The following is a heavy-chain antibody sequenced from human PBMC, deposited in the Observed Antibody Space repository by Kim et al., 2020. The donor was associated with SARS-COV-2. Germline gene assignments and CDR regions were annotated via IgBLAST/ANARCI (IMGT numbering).Heavy chain of an antibody. Sequence: GGSLRLSCVASGFTFSSYAMNWVRQTPGKGLEWVSGIPGGGPNTYYADSVKGRFTMSRDNSQHTVYLQMNSLRAEDTAVYYCAKDYYDSSRTFYYGMDV. CDR3: AKDYYDSSRTFYYGMDV. CDR2: IPGGGPNT. V-gene: IGHV3-23*01. CDR1: GFTFSSYA. D-gene: IGHD3-22*01. J-gene: IGHJ6*01.